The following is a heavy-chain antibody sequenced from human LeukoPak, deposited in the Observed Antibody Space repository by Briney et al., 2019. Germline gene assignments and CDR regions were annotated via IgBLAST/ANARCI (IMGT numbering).Heavy chain of an antibody. Sequence: SETPSLTCTVSGYSISSGYYWGWIRQPPGKGLEWIGSIYHSGSTYYNPSLKSRVTISVDTSKNQFSLKLSSVTAADTAVYYCARNNDYGDLMYYYYMDVWGKGTTVTVSS. CDR3: ARNNDYGDLMYYYYMDV. V-gene: IGHV4-38-2*02. J-gene: IGHJ6*03. CDR2: IYHSGST. CDR1: GYSISSGYY. D-gene: IGHD4-17*01.